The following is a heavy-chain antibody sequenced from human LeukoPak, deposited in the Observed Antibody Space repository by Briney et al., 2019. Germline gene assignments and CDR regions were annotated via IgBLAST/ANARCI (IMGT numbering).Heavy chain of an antibody. CDR3: AGLVGRYSSGLYYYYFDY. CDR1: GDSIKSRDW. J-gene: IGHJ4*02. V-gene: IGHV4-4*02. CDR2: IHHDGST. D-gene: IGHD3-22*01. Sequence: PSETLSLTCIVSGDSIKSRDWWDWVRQPPGKGLEWIGEIHHDGSTNYNPSLKSRVAISVDMSRNQFSLSLTSVSAADTAVYYCAGLVGRYSSGLYYYYFDYWGQGTLVTVSS.